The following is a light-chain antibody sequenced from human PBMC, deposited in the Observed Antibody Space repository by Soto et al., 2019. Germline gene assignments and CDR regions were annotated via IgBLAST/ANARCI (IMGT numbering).Light chain of an antibody. J-gene: IGLJ2*01. V-gene: IGLV2-14*01. CDR1: SSDVGGYNY. CDR3: SSYTSSSTYVV. Sequence: QSVLTQPASVSGSPGQSITISCTGTSSDVGGYNYVSWYQQHPGKAPKLMIYEVSNRPSGVSNRFSGSKSGNTAFLTISGLQAEDEADCYCSSYTSSSTYVVFGGGTKVTVL. CDR2: EVS.